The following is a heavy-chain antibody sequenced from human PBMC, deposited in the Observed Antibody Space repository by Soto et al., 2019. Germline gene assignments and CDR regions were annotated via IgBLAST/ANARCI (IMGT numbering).Heavy chain of an antibody. CDR3: ARARIAAAGTRYFDY. V-gene: IGHV4-30-2*01. D-gene: IGHD6-13*01. CDR2: IYHSGST. J-gene: IGHJ4*02. Sequence: PSETLSLTCAVSGGSISSGVYSWIWIRQPPGKGLEWIGYIYHSGSTYYNPSLKSRVTISVDRSKNQFSLKLSSVTAADTAVYYCARARIAAAGTRYFDYWGQGTLVTVSS. CDR1: GGSISSGVYS.